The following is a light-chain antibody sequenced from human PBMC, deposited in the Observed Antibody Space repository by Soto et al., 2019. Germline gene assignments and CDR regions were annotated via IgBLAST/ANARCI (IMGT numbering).Light chain of an antibody. V-gene: IGKV4-1*01. CDR3: QQYYSTPQT. Sequence: DIVMTQSPDSLAVSLGERATINCKSRQSVLQSSNNKNYLAWFQQKPGQPPKLLIYWASTRESGVPGLFSGSWSGTYFTLTISSLQADDVAVYSGQQYYSTPQTFGQGAKVEIK. CDR2: WAS. CDR1: QSVLQSSNNKNY. J-gene: IGKJ1*01.